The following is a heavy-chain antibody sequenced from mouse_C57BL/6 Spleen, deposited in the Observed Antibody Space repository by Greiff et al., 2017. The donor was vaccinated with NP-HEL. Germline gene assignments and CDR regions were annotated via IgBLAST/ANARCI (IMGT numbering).Heavy chain of an antibody. J-gene: IGHJ2*01. CDR2: IDPSDSYT. CDR1: GYTFTSYW. CDR3: EREEGYYFDY. V-gene: IGHV1-69*01. Sequence: QVQLQQPGAELVMPGASVKLSCKASGYTFTSYWMHWVKQRPGQGLEWIGEIDPSDSYTNYNQKFKGKSTLTVDKSSSTAYMQLSSLTSEDSAVYYCEREEGYYFDYWGQGTTLTVSS.